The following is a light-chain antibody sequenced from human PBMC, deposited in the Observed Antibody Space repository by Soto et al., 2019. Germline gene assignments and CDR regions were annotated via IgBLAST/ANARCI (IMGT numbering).Light chain of an antibody. J-gene: IGKJ1*01. V-gene: IGKV1-39*01. CDR2: KAS. CDR3: QQYGSSGT. CDR1: QGISTY. Sequence: DIQMTQSPSSLSASVGDRVTITCRASQGISTYLNWYQQKPGKAPKLLIYKASTLKSGVPSRFSGSGSGTDFTLTISRLEPEDFAVYYCQQYGSSGTFGQGTKVDI.